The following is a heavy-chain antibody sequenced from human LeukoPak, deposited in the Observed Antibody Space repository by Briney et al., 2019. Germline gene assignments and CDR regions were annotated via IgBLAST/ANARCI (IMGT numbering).Heavy chain of an antibody. CDR3: ARDKVTDYYYGMDV. Sequence: ASETLSLTCTVSGGSISSYYWSWIRQPPGKGLEWIGHISYSGSTNYNPSLKSRVTISVDTSKNQFSLKLSSVTAADTAVYYCARDKVTDYYYGMDVWGQGTTVTVSS. V-gene: IGHV4-59*01. CDR2: ISYSGST. J-gene: IGHJ6*02. CDR1: GGSISSYY. D-gene: IGHD5-18*01.